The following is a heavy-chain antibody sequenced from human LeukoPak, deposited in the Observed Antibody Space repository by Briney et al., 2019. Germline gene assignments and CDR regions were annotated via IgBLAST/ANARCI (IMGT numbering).Heavy chain of an antibody. CDR1: GFTFSNAW. V-gene: IGHV3-15*01. D-gene: IGHD3-22*01. J-gene: IGHJ4*02. Sequence: SGGSLRLSCAASGFTFSNAWMSWVRQAPGKGLEWDGRVKSKTDGGTTDYAEPVKGRFTISRDDSKNTLYLQMNSLKTEDTAVYYCTTSLSSGYYIDYWGQGTLVTVSS. CDR2: VKSKTDGGTT. CDR3: TTSLSSGYYIDY.